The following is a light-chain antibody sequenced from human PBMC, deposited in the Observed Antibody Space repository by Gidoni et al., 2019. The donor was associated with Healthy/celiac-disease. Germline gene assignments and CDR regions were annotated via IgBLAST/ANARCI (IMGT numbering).Light chain of an antibody. Sequence: QSALTQPASVSGSPGPSITISCTGTSSDVGGYNYVSWYQQHPDKAPKLMIYDVSNRPSGVSNRFSGSKSGNTASLTISGLQAEDEADYYCSSYTSSSTRVFGGGTKLTVL. CDR1: SSDVGGYNY. J-gene: IGLJ2*01. V-gene: IGLV2-14*01. CDR3: SSYTSSSTRV. CDR2: DVS.